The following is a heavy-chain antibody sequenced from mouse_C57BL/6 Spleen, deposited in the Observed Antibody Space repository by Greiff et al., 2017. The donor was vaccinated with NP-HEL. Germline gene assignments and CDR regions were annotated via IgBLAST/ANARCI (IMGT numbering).Heavy chain of an antibody. J-gene: IGHJ1*03. CDR3: ASSSYGYFDV. Sequence: EVKLMESGGGLVKPGGSLKLSCAASGFTFSDYGMHWVRQAPEKGLEWVAYISSGSSTIYYADTVKGRFTISRDNAKNTLFLQMTSLRSEDTAMYYCASSSYGYFDVWGTGTTVTVSS. CDR1: GFTFSDYG. D-gene: IGHD1-1*01. CDR2: ISSGSSTI. V-gene: IGHV5-17*01.